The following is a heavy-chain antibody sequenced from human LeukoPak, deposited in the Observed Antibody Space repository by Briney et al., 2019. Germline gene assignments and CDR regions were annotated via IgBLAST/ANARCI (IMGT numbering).Heavy chain of an antibody. Sequence: PGGSLRLSCAASGFTFGNYWMSWVRQAPGKGLECVANIKQDGSEKNYVDSVKGRFTISRDNAKNSLYLQLNNLRAEDTAVYYCSRGTYPYSSDNWGQGALVTVSS. V-gene: IGHV3-7*04. D-gene: IGHD3/OR15-3a*01. J-gene: IGHJ4*02. CDR2: IKQDGSEK. CDR1: GFTFGNYW. CDR3: SRGTYPYSSDN.